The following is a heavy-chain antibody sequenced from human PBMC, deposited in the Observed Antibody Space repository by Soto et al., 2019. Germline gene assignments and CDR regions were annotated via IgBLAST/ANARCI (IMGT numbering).Heavy chain of an antibody. CDR2: IKSKTDGGTT. V-gene: IGHV3-15*01. CDR1: GFTFSNAW. Sequence: GGSLRLSCAASGFTFSNAWMSWVRQAPGKGLEWVGRIKSKTDGGTTDYAAPVKGRFTIARDDAKNTLYLQMNSLKTEDTAVDYCVWASAPPDCGDYYYYYYGMDVWGQGTTVTVSS. J-gene: IGHJ6*02. CDR3: VWASAPPDCGDYYYYYYGMDV. D-gene: IGHD4-17*01.